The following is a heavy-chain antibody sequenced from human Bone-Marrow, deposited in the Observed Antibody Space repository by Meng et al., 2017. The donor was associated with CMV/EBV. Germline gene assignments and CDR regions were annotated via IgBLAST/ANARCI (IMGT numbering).Heavy chain of an antibody. CDR2: ISYDGSNK. D-gene: IGHD3-3*01. J-gene: IGHJ4*02. CDR1: GFTFSSYA. CDR3: ARSYGRFLGWLLAYIFDY. Sequence: GESLKISCAASGFTFSSYAMHWVRQAPGKGLEWVAVISYDGSNKYYADSVKGRFTISRDNSKNTLYLQMNSLGAEDTAVYYCARSYGRFLGWLLAYIFDYWGQGTLVTVSS. V-gene: IGHV3-30*04.